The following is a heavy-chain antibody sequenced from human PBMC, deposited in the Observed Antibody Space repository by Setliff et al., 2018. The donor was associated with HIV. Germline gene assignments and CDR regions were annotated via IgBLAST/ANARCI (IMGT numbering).Heavy chain of an antibody. CDR3: ARARGLLPYYYLDV. J-gene: IGHJ6*03. CDR1: GGSISEYY. Sequence: ETLSLTCTVSGGSISEYYWSWIRQPPGKGLEWIGYIDYSGSTNYNASLKSRLTMSIDTSKSQFSLKLSSVTAADTAVYYCARARGLLPYYYLDVWGKGTTVTVSS. D-gene: IGHD3-10*01. V-gene: IGHV4-59*08. CDR2: IDYSGST.